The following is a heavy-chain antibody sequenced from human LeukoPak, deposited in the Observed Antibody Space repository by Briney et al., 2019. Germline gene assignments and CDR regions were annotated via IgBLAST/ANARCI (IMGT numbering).Heavy chain of an antibody. CDR2: IYASGNT. CDR3: ARGRGSSWYYFDS. D-gene: IGHD6-13*01. Sequence: SETLSLTCTVSGGSISSYYWSWVRQPAGKGLGWIGRIYASGNTNYNPSLKGRVTMTVDTSKNQFSLNLSSVTAADTAVYYCARGRGSSWYYFDSWGQGTLVTVSS. J-gene: IGHJ4*02. V-gene: IGHV4-4*07. CDR1: GGSISSYY.